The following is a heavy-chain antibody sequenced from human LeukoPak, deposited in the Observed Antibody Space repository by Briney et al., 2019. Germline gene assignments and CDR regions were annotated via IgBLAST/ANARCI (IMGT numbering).Heavy chain of an antibody. V-gene: IGHV3-23*01. Sequence: GGSLRLSCAASGFTFSNYAMSWVRRAPGKGLQWVSLISSSAGRTYYVDSVKGRFTVSRDNSKNMMYLQMNSLRAEDSAVYYCAKDFHGPFDCWGQGTLVTVSS. J-gene: IGHJ4*02. CDR2: ISSSAGRT. CDR3: AKDFHGPFDC. CDR1: GFTFSNYA.